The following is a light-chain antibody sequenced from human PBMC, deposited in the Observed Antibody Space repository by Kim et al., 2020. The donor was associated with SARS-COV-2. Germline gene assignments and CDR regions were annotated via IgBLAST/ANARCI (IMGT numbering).Light chain of an antibody. CDR3: QVWNSSNDHRV. V-gene: IGLV3-21*04. CDR1: NIGSKS. J-gene: IGLJ3*02. CDR2: YDS. Sequence: SYELTQPPSVSVAPGKTARITCGGNNIGSKSVHWYQQKPGQAPVLVIYYDSDRPSGIPERFSGSNSGNTATLTISRVEAGDEAYYYCQVWNSSNDHRVFG.